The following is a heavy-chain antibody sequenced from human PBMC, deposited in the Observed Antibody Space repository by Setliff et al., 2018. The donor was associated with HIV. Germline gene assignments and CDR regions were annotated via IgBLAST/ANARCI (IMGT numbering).Heavy chain of an antibody. CDR3: ARSPSYRSSWEYYFDY. V-gene: IGHV4-4*09. J-gene: IGHJ4*02. Sequence: SETLSLTCTASGGSISGYHWNWLRQTPGKGLEWIGYIYTSRGTNYNHSLRTRVIISVDTSNQFSLKLSSVTAADAAVYYCARSPSYRSSWEYYFDYWGQGRLVTVSS. CDR1: GGSISGYH. D-gene: IGHD6-13*01. CDR2: IYTSRGT.